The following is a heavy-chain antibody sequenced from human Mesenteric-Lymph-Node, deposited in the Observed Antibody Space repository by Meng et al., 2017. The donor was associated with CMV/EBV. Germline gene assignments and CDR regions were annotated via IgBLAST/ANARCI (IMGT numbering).Heavy chain of an antibody. CDR2: IYYSGTT. CDR3: ARDNGSGSALSYFRD. D-gene: IGHD3-10*01. V-gene: IGHV4-4*02. J-gene: IGHJ1*01. Sequence: SGDSIRSTYWWSWVRQPPGKGLEWMGEIYYSGTTNYNPSLKSRVTLSVDKSKNHFSLKLTSVTAADTAVYYCARDNGSGSALSYFRDWGQGTLVTVSS. CDR1: GDSIRSTYW.